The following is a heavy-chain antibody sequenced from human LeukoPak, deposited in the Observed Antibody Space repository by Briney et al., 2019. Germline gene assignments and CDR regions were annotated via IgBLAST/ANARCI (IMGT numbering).Heavy chain of an antibody. D-gene: IGHD2-21*02. Sequence: GASVKVSCKASGYTFTDYYIHWVRQAPGQGLEWMGWINTNSGDTNYAQRFQGKITMTRDTSTTTTYMELSSLTSDDTALYYCSRLAGCGGDCYSEGDYWGQGTLVIVS. CDR2: INTNSGDT. CDR1: GYTFTDYY. J-gene: IGHJ4*02. CDR3: SRLAGCGGDCYSEGDY. V-gene: IGHV1-2*02.